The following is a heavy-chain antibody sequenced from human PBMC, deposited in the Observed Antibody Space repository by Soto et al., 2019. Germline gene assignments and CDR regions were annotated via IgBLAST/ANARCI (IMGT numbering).Heavy chain of an antibody. CDR3: AKDRRSGTSTELDY. CDR2: ISDSGDTT. V-gene: IGHV3-23*01. CDR1: GFTFSTYS. Sequence: EVQLLESGGGLIQPGGSLRLSCAASGFTFSTYSMTWVRQAPGKGLEWVSGISDSGDTTYYADSVKGRFTISRDNSKNTLFLQMNSLRAEDTAVYYCAKDRRSGTSTELDYWGQGSLVTVAS. D-gene: IGHD1-26*01. J-gene: IGHJ4*02.